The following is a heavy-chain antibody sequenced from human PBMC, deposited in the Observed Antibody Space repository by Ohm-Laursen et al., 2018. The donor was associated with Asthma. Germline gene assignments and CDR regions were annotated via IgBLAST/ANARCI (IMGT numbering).Heavy chain of an antibody. CDR2: SILIFSPA. CDR1: GVTFTSYS. J-gene: IGHJ6*02. Sequence: SVKATCKASGVTFTSYSISWLRLAPGQGLVWMGGSILIFSPATYAQKFQGRVTITADESTSTAYMELSSLRSEDTAVYYCARNFVVVPAAISWNYYYGMDVWGQGTTVTVSS. D-gene: IGHD2-2*01. V-gene: IGHV1-69*13. CDR3: ARNFVVVPAAISWNYYYGMDV.